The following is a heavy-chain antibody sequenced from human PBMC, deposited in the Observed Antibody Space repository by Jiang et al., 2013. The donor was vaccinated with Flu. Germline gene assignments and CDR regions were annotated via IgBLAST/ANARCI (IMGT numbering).Heavy chain of an antibody. V-gene: IGHV3-23*01. CDR2: ISGSGGST. Sequence: RLSCAASGFTFSSYAMSWVRQAPGKGLEWVSAISGSGGSTYYADSVKGRFTISRDNSKNTLYLQMNSLRAEDTAVYYCAKEGGSSWYGDYFDYWGQGTLVTVSS. J-gene: IGHJ4*02. CDR3: AKEGGSSWYGDYFDY. CDR1: GFTFSSYA. D-gene: IGHD6-13*01.